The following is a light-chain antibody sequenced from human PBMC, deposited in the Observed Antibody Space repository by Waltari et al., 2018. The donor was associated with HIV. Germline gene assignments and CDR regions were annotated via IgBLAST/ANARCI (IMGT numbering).Light chain of an antibody. J-gene: IGLJ3*02. Sequence: QSVLTQPPSVSAAPGQKVTISCSGSYDYVSWYQNVPGAAPKLLIYDNNKRPSGIPDRFSGSKSGTSATRGITGLQTGYEADYYCGTWDPRLSAGVFGGGTKLTVL. CDR1: YDY. CDR3: GTWDPRLSAGV. CDR2: DNN. V-gene: IGLV1-51*01.